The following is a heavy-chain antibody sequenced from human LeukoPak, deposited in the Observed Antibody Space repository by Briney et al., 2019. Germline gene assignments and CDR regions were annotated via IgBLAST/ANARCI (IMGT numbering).Heavy chain of an antibody. CDR1: GGSISGSY. CDR3: ARGWDSSGYYPPNIHFDY. J-gene: IGHJ4*02. V-gene: IGHV4-59*01. D-gene: IGHD3-22*01. Sequence: KPSETLSLTCTVSGGSISGSYWSWIRQPPGKGLEWIAYMYNSGSTNYNPSLKSRVTISIDTSKNQFSLKLSSLTAADTAVYYCARGWDSSGYYPPNIHFDYWGQGTLVTVSS. CDR2: MYNSGST.